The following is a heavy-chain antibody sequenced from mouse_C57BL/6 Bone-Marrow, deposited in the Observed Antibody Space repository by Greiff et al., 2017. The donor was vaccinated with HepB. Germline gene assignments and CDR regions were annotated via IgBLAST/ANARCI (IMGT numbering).Heavy chain of an antibody. V-gene: IGHV5-17*01. CDR3: ARPYYGSSLYYFDY. CDR2: ISSGSSTI. Sequence: EVQLQQSGGGLVKPGGSLKLSCAASGFTFSDYGMHWVRQAPEKGLEWVAYISSGSSTIYYADTVKGRFTISRDNAKNTLFLQMTSLRSEDTAMYYCARPYYGSSLYYFDYWGQGTTLTVSS. CDR1: GFTFSDYG. J-gene: IGHJ2*01. D-gene: IGHD1-1*01.